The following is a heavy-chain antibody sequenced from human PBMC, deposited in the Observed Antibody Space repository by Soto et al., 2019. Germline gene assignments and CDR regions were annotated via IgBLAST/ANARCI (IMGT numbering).Heavy chain of an antibody. D-gene: IGHD6-13*01. CDR2: MTPNSGNT. CDR1: GYTFTSYD. J-gene: IGHJ5*02. CDR3: ARGTGIPAAGTFWFDP. V-gene: IGHV1-8*01. Sequence: QVQLVQSGAEVKKPGASVKVSCKASGYTFTSYDINWVRQATGQGLEWMGWMTPNSGNTGYAQKFQGRVTMTRNTSISTAYMELSSLRSEDTAVYYGARGTGIPAAGTFWFDPWGQGTLVTVSS.